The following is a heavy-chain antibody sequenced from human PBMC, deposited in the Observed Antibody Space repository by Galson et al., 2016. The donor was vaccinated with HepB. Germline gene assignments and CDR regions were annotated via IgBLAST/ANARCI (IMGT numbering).Heavy chain of an antibody. CDR1: GLTFDYYA. CDR2: ISDNGGST. Sequence: SLRLSCAASGLTFDYYAVHWVRQAPGKGLEWVTGISDNGGSTYYVYYVKGRFNISRDNFKKMLYLQINSLRAEDTAVYYCAKGLTTVTTEVDYWGQGTLVTVSS. J-gene: IGHJ4*02. D-gene: IGHD4-17*01. V-gene: IGHV3-23*01. CDR3: AKGLTTVTTEVDY.